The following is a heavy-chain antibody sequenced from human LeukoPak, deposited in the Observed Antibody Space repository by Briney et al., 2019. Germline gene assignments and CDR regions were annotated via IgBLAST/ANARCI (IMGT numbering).Heavy chain of an antibody. D-gene: IGHD3/OR15-3a*01. J-gene: IGHJ5*02. CDR1: GFTFSSYA. CDR3: ARDRAALQDWVEFDP. CDR2: ISGSGGST. Sequence: GGSLRLSCAASGFTFSSYAMSWVRQAPGKGLDWVSAISGSGGSTYYADSVKGRFAISRDESENTLYLQMNSLRVEDTAVYFCARDRAALQDWVEFDPWGQGTPVIVSS. V-gene: IGHV3-23*01.